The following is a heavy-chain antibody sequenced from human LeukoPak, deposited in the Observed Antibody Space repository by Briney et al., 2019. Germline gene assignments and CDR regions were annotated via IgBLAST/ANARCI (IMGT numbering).Heavy chain of an antibody. V-gene: IGHV1-18*01. J-gene: IGHJ4*02. Sequence: ASVKVSCKASGYTFTTYGISWVRQAPGQGLEWMGWISAYNGDTRYAQKLRGRVTMTTDTSTTTAFMELRSLRSDDTAVYYCARLEMATIAFDYWGQGTLVTVSS. CDR3: ARLEMATIAFDY. D-gene: IGHD5-24*01. CDR1: GYTFTTYG. CDR2: ISAYNGDT.